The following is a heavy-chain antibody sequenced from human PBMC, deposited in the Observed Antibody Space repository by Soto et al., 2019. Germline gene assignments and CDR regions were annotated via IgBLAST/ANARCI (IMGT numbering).Heavy chain of an antibody. D-gene: IGHD6-13*01. V-gene: IGHV4-59*01. Sequence: QVQLQESGPGLVKPSETLSLTCTVSGVSISPYYWSWIRQPPGNGLEWIGYVYYSGNTNYNPSLESRVTISVYTPSNQSSRNRTSATAADTAVYYCARKGAAASYAHYYIDVWGRGTTVTGSS. CDR3: ARKGAAASYAHYYIDV. CDR1: GVSISPYY. CDR2: VYYSGNT. J-gene: IGHJ6*03.